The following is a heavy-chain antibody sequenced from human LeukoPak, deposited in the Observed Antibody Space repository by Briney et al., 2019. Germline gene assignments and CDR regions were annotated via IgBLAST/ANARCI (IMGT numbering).Heavy chain of an antibody. D-gene: IGHD3-22*01. Sequence: SVKVSCKASGGTFSSYAISWVRQAPGQGLEWMGRIIPILGIANYAQKFQGRVTITADKSTSTAYMELSSLRSEDTAVYYCARERVNYYDSSGYYLFDYWGQRTLVTVSS. V-gene: IGHV1-69*04. CDR2: IIPILGIA. CDR1: GGTFSSYA. CDR3: ARERVNYYDSSGYYLFDY. J-gene: IGHJ4*02.